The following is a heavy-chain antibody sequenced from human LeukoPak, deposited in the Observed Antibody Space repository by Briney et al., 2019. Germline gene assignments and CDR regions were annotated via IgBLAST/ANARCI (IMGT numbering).Heavy chain of an antibody. J-gene: IGHJ3*02. CDR2: IYYST. D-gene: IGHD1-1*01. CDR3: ARVRYNWNGGSAFDI. Sequence: SETLSLTCTVSGGSIDSYYWSWIRQSPEKGLEWIGYIYYSTNYNPSLKSRVTISKDTSKNQFSLRLSSVTAADTAMYLCARVRYNWNGGSAFDIWGHGTMVTVSS. V-gene: IGHV4-59*01. CDR1: GGSIDSYY.